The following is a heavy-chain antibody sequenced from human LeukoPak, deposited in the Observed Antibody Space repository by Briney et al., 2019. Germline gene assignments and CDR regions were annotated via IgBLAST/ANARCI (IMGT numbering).Heavy chain of an antibody. CDR2: INPSGGST. CDR1: GYTFTSYY. CDR3: AREGKPTAPMSGTRGAFDI. D-gene: IGHD1-26*01. Sequence: GASVKVSCKASGYTFTSYYMHWVRQAPGQGLEWMGIINPSGGSTSYAQKFQGRVTMTRDTSTSTVYMELSSLRSEDTAVYYCAREGKPTAPMSGTRGAFDIGGQATMVTVYS. J-gene: IGHJ3*02. V-gene: IGHV1-46*01.